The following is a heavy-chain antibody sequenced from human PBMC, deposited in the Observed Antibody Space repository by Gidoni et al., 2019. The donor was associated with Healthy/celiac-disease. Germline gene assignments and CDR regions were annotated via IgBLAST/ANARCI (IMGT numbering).Heavy chain of an antibody. CDR2: IWYDGSNQ. CDR3: ARDLCSGGSCYSSYYYYYGMDV. D-gene: IGHD2-15*01. V-gene: IGHV3-33*01. CDR1: GVTFSSYG. Sequence: QVQLVESGGGVVEPGRSLRLSWAASGVTFSSYGMHWVRQAPGKGLGWVSVIWYDGSNQYYADSVKGRFTISRDNSKNTLYLQMNSLRAEDTAVYYCARDLCSGGSCYSSYYYYYGMDVWGQGTTVTVSS. J-gene: IGHJ6*02.